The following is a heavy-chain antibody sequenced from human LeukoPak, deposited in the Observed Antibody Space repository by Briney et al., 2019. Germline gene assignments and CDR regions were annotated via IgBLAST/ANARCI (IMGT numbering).Heavy chain of an antibody. D-gene: IGHD6-19*01. CDR3: ARGGIQVSGIDEFDY. J-gene: IGHJ4*02. Sequence: QPGGSLRLSCAASGFTFIDYDMHWVRQVIGKGLEWVSAIGIRGDTHYSGSVKGRFTISRENAEGSLYLQMNSLRAEDTAVYYCARGGIQVSGIDEFDYWGQGTLVTVSS. CDR1: GFTFIDYD. CDR2: IGIRGDT. V-gene: IGHV3-13*01.